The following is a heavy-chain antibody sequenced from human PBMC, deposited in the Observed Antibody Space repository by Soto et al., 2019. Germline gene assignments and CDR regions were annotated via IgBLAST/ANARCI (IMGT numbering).Heavy chain of an antibody. V-gene: IGHV3-30*18. CDR1: GFTFSSYG. CDR3: AKEHEWFGDTYYYYGTDA. D-gene: IGHD3-10*01. CDR2: ISYDGSNK. J-gene: IGHJ6*02. Sequence: GGSLRLSCAASGFTFSSYGMHWVRQAPGKGLEWVAVISYDGSNKYYADSVKGRFTISRDNSKNTLYLQMNSLRAEDTAVYYCAKEHEWFGDTYYYYGTDAWGQGTTVTVSS.